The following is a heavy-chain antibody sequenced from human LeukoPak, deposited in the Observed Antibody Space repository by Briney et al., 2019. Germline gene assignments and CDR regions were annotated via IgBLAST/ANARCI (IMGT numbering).Heavy chain of an antibody. V-gene: IGHV3-21*01. D-gene: IGHD6-6*01. CDR1: GFTFSSYS. J-gene: IGHJ4*02. CDR3: ARENNTDSSIDY. CDR2: ISSSSSYI. Sequence: NTGGSLRLSCAASGFTFSSYSMTWVRQAPGKGLEWVSSISSSSSYIYYADSVKGRFTISRDNAKNSLYLQMNSLRAEDTAVYYCARENNTDSSIDYWGQGTLVTVSS.